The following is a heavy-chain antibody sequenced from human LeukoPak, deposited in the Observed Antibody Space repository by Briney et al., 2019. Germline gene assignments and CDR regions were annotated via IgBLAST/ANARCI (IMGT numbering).Heavy chain of an antibody. CDR3: ARHEWREIGSFDY. D-gene: IGHD3-3*01. CDR2: MNPNSGNT. J-gene: IGHJ4*02. V-gene: IGHV1-8*01. Sequence: ASVKVSCKASGYTFTSYDINWVRQATGQGPEWMGWMNPNSGNTGYAQKFQGRVTMTRNTSISTAYMELSSLRSEDTAVYYCARHEWREIGSFDYWGQGTLVTVSS. CDR1: GYTFTSYD.